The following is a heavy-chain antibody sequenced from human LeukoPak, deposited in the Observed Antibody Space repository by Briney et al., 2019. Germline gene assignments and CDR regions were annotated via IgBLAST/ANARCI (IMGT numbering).Heavy chain of an antibody. CDR1: GFTFSNFG. CDR3: ARLMVGQAGVGATHFDY. CDR2: IRHDGTEN. Sequence: PGGSLRLSCVASGFTFSNFGMHWGRQAPGKGLEWLTFIRHDGTENFYADSVSGRFTISRDNSRNTLYLQVNSLGPEDTAVYYCARLMVGQAGVGATHFDYWGQGTLVSVSS. D-gene: IGHD1-26*01. V-gene: IGHV3-30*02. J-gene: IGHJ4*02.